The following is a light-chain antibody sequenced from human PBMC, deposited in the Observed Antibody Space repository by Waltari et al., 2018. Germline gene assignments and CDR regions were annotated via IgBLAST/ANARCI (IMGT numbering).Light chain of an antibody. J-gene: IGLJ2*01. CDR2: EVV. CDR3: SSYAGGGRVV. CDR1: SRDVGTYDL. Sequence: QSALTQPASVSGSLGQSITFSCTGTSRDVGTYDLVSWYRQYPGQAPRLMIYEVVKRPSRVSNRFSGSKSGNMASLTISGRQAEDEAHYYCSSYAGGGRVVFGGGTKLTVL. V-gene: IGLV2-23*02.